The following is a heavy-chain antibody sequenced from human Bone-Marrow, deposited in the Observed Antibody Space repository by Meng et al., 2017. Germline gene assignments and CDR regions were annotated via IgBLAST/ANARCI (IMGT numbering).Heavy chain of an antibody. V-gene: IGHV3-23*01. CDR2: ISGSGGST. J-gene: IGHJ4*01. D-gene: IGHD6-13*01. CDR1: GFTFSSYA. Sequence: GESLKISCAASGFTFSSYAMSWVRQAPGKGLEWVSAISGSGGSTYYADSVKGRFTVSRDNAKNSLYLQMNSLRAEDTAVYYCARGSSPDYWGHGNLVPGSS. CDR3: ARGSSPDY.